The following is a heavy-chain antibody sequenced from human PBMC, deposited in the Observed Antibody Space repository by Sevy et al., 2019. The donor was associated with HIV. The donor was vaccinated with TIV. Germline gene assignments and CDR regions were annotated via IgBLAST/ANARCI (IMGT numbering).Heavy chain of an antibody. V-gene: IGHV3-7*03. CDR1: GFTFSSTW. D-gene: IGHD6-25*01. CDR2: IKQDGSGK. J-gene: IGHJ4*02. Sequence: GGSLRLSCAASGFTFSSTWMSWVRQAPGKGLEWVASIKQDGSGKYYVDSVKGRFTISRGNAKNSLFLLMNSLRGEDTAVYYCARHDRAAGHFDYWGQGTLVTVSS. CDR3: ARHDRAAGHFDY.